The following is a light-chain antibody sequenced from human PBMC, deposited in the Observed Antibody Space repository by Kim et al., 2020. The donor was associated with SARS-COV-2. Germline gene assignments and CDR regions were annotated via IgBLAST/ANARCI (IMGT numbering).Light chain of an antibody. CDR3: QQYDKWPPLT. J-gene: IGKJ4*01. CDR2: AAS. CDR1: QSVGSN. Sequence: SPGDRATLSCRASQSVGSNLAWYQQNPGQSPRLVIFAASSRATGIPARFSGSGSGTEFTLTISGLQSDDVAIYYCQQYDKWPPLTFGGGTKVDIK. V-gene: IGKV3-15*01.